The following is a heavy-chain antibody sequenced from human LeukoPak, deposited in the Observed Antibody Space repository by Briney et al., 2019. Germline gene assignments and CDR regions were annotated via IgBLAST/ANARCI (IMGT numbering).Heavy chain of an antibody. Sequence: GGSLRLSCAASGFTFSNYWMNWLRQAPGKGLEWVANIKKDGSEKYYVDSVKGRFTISRDNAKNSLYLQMNSLRAEDAGVYYCAKEGAYPIITYDSWGQGTLVTVSS. CDR3: AKEGAYPIITYDS. J-gene: IGHJ5*01. D-gene: IGHD1-14*01. CDR2: IKKDGSEK. CDR1: GFTFSNYW. V-gene: IGHV3-7*01.